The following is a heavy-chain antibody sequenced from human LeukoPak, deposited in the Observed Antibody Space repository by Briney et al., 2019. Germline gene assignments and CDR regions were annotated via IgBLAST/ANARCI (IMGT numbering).Heavy chain of an antibody. CDR1: GFTFSNSA. CDR3: ARALTAPDY. V-gene: IGHV3-23*01. D-gene: IGHD5-18*01. CDR2: LSGSGITT. J-gene: IGHJ4*02. Sequence: AGGSLRLSCAASGFTFSNSAMSWVRQAPGKGLEWVSTLSGSGITTYYADSVKGRFTISRDNGKNTLYLQMNSLRAEDTAVYYCARALTAPDYWGQGTLVTVSS.